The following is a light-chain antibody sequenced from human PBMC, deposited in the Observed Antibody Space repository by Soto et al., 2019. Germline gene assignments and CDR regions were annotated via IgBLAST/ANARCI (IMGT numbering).Light chain of an antibody. J-gene: IGLJ3*02. CDR2: DVS. CDR1: SSDVGGYNY. CDR3: SSYTSSSTPFWV. Sequence: QSALTQPASVSGSPGQSITISCTGTSSDVGGYNYVSWYQQHPGKAPKLMIYDVSNRPSGVSNRFSCSKSGNTASLTISGLQAEDEADYYCSSYTSSSTPFWVFGGGTKLTVL. V-gene: IGLV2-14*01.